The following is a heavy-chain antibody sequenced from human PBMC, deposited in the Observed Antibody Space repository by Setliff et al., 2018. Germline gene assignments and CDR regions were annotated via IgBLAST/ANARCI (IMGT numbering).Heavy chain of an antibody. CDR2: IKSNPDGGTT. CDR1: GFTFRNLW. Sequence: GGSLRLSCVASGFTFRNLWMTWVRQAPGKGLEWVGRIKSNPDGGTTDYAAHVKGRFTISRDDSKNMLYLQMNSLNTEDTAVYYCIRLSSSAYYYMDTWGKGTTVTVSS. V-gene: IGHV3-15*01. J-gene: IGHJ6*03. CDR3: IRLSSSAYYYMDT. D-gene: IGHD6-19*01.